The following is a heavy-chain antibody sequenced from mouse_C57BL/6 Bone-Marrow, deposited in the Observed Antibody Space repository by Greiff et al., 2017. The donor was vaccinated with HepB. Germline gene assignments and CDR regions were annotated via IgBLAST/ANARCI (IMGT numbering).Heavy chain of an antibody. CDR3: AREDLIWLRREAMDY. Sequence: EVQLQQSGPELVKPGDSVKISCKASGYSFTGYFMNWVMQSHGKSLEWIGRINPYNGDTFYNQKFKGKATLTVDKSSSTAHMELRSLTSEDSAVYYGAREDLIWLRREAMDYWGQGTSVTVSS. CDR1: GYSFTGYF. CDR2: INPYNGDT. J-gene: IGHJ4*01. D-gene: IGHD2-2*01. V-gene: IGHV1-20*01.